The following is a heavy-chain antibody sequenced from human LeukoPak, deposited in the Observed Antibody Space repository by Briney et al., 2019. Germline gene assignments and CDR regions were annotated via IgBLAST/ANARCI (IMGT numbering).Heavy chain of an antibody. CDR1: GFTVSSNY. J-gene: IGHJ4*02. V-gene: IGHV3-53*01. Sequence: GGSLRLSCAASGFTVSSNYMSWVRQAPGKGLEWVSVIYSGGSTYYADSVKGRFTISRDNSKNTLYLQMNSLRAEDTAVYYCARDSSTGWTLDYWGQGTLVTVSS. D-gene: IGHD6-19*01. CDR3: ARDSSTGWTLDY. CDR2: IYSGGST.